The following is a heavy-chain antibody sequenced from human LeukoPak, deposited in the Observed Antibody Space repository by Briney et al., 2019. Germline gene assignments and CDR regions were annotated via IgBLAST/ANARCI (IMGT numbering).Heavy chain of an antibody. Sequence: SETLSLTCTVFGGSINNYYWSWIRQPPGKGLEWIGYIYYSGSTNYNPSLQSRVTISVDTSKKQFSLKLSSVTAADTAVYYCARVLRGRSVLSFDYWGQGTLVTVSS. CDR2: IYYSGST. V-gene: IGHV4-59*01. J-gene: IGHJ4*02. D-gene: IGHD3-10*01. CDR3: ARVLRGRSVLSFDY. CDR1: GGSINNYY.